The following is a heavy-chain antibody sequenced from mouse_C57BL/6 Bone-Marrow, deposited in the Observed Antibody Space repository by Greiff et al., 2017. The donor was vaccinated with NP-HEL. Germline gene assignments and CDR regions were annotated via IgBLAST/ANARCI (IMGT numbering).Heavy chain of an antibody. J-gene: IGHJ2*01. D-gene: IGHD4-1*01. CDR3: ARETGTDFDY. V-gene: IGHV1-69*01. Sequence: QVQLQQPGAELVMPGASVKLSCKASGYTFTSYWMHWVKQRPGQGLEWIGEIDPSDSYTNSNQKFKGKSTLTVDKSSSTAYMQLSSLTSEDSAVYYCARETGTDFDYWGQGTTLTVSS. CDR2: IDPSDSYT. CDR1: GYTFTSYW.